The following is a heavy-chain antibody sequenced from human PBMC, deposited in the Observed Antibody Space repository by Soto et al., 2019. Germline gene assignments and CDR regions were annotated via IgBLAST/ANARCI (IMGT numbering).Heavy chain of an antibody. D-gene: IGHD1-20*01. CDR2: INHSGST. Sequence: SETLSLTCAVYGGSFSGYYWSWIRQPPGKGLEWIGEINHSGSTNYNPSLKSRVTISVDTSKNQFSLKLTSVTAADTAVYYCARGLDNWNHLRYTNWFDPWGQGTLVTVSS. V-gene: IGHV4-34*01. CDR3: ARGLDNWNHLRYTNWFDP. CDR1: GGSFSGYY. J-gene: IGHJ5*02.